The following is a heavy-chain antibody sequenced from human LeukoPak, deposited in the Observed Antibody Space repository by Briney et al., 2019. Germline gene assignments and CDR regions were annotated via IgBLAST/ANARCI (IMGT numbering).Heavy chain of an antibody. Sequence: ASVKVSCKASGGTFSSYAISWVRQAPGQGLEWMGGIIPIFDTANYAQKFQGRVTITADESTSTAYMELSSLRSEDTAVYYRARNENSGWGYFDYWGQGTLVTVSS. CDR2: IIPIFDTA. CDR1: GGTFSSYA. V-gene: IGHV1-69*13. CDR3: ARNENSGWGYFDY. D-gene: IGHD5-12*01. J-gene: IGHJ4*02.